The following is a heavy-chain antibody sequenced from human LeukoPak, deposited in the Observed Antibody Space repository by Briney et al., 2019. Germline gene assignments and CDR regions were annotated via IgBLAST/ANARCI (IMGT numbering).Heavy chain of an antibody. CDR2: FDPEDGET. D-gene: IGHD6-13*01. J-gene: IGHJ4*02. CDR3: ATGIAAQFGPPGNY. CDR1: GYTLTELS. V-gene: IGHV1-24*01. Sequence: ASVKVSCKVSGYTLTELSMHWVRQAPGKGLEWMGGFDPEDGETIYAQKFQGRVTMTEDTSTDTAYMELSSLRSEDTAVYYCATGIAAQFGPPGNYWGQGTLVTVSS.